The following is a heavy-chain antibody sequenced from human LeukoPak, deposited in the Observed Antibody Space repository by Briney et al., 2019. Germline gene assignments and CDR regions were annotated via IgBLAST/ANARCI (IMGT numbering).Heavy chain of an antibody. Sequence: GGSLRLSCAASGFTFSSYAMSWVRQAPGKGLEWVSAISGSGGSTYYADSVKGRFTISRDNSKNTLYLQMNSLRAEDTAVYYCAKDRRYYDFWSGYPDAFDIWGQGTMVTVSS. CDR2: ISGSGGST. D-gene: IGHD3-3*01. CDR3: AKDRRYYDFWSGYPDAFDI. CDR1: GFTFSSYA. J-gene: IGHJ3*02. V-gene: IGHV3-23*01.